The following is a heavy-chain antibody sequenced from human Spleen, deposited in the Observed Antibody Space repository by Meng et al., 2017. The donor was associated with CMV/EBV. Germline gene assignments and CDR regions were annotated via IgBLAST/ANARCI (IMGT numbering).Heavy chain of an antibody. CDR1: GCTFTGYY. J-gene: IGHJ4*02. Sequence: ASVKVSCKASGCTFTGYYMHWVRQAPGLGLEWMGWINPNSGGTNYAQKFQGRVTMTRDTSISTAYMELSRLRSDDTAVYYCARERDDRPLDYWGQGTLVTVSS. CDR2: INPNSGGT. D-gene: IGHD3-9*01. V-gene: IGHV1-2*02. CDR3: ARERDDRPLDY.